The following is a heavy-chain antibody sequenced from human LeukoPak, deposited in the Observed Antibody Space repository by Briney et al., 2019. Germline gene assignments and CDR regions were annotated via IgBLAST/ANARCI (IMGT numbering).Heavy chain of an antibody. Sequence: ASVKVSCKASGYTFTSYGISWVRQAPGQGLEWMGWISSNNGNTNYAQKLQGRVTMTTDTSTSTAYMELSSLRSEDTAVYYCGRAGDYGDRNYPFYYYYYYMDVWGKGTTVTVSS. D-gene: IGHD4-17*01. CDR1: GYTFTSYG. CDR3: GRAGDYGDRNYPFYYYYYYMDV. CDR2: ISSNNGNT. V-gene: IGHV1-18*01. J-gene: IGHJ6*03.